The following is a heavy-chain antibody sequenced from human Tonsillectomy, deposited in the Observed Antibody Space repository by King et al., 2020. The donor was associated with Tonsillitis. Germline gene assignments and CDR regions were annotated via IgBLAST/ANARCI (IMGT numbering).Heavy chain of an antibody. Sequence: QLVQSGGGVVQPGRSLRLSCAASGFTFSSYAMHWVRQAPGKGLEWVAVISYDGSNKYYADSVKGRFTISRDNSKNTLYLQMNSLRAEDTAVYYCARDGVTAMVLMGYYYYYYDMVVWGKGTTVTVSS. J-gene: IGHJ6*03. CDR2: ISYDGSNK. CDR3: ARDGVTAMVLMGYYYYYYDMVV. CDR1: GFTFSSYA. D-gene: IGHD5-18*01. V-gene: IGHV3-30-3*01.